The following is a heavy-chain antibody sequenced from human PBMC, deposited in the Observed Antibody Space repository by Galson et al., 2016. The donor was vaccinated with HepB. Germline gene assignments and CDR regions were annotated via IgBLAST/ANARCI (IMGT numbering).Heavy chain of an antibody. Sequence: SLRLSCAASGFTVSNNYMIWVRQAPGKGLECVSLIYSGGSTSYADSVKGRFTISRDHFKNTLYLQMNSLRAEDTAVYFCTCGRSPGAYWGQGTLVTVSS. CDR1: GFTVSNNY. CDR2: IYSGGST. CDR3: TCGRSPGAY. J-gene: IGHJ4*02. D-gene: IGHD3-16*02. V-gene: IGHV3-53*01.